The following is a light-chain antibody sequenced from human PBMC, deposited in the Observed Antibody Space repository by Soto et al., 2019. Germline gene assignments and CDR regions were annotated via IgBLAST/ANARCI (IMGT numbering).Light chain of an antibody. Sequence: EIVMTQSPATLSLSPGERATLSCRASQSVSSNLAWYQQKPGQAPRLLIYGASTSATGIPARFSGSGSGTEFTLTISSLQSEDFAVYYCQQYNNWPPKFGQGTKVEIK. CDR2: GAS. CDR3: QQYNNWPPK. V-gene: IGKV3-15*01. CDR1: QSVSSN. J-gene: IGKJ1*01.